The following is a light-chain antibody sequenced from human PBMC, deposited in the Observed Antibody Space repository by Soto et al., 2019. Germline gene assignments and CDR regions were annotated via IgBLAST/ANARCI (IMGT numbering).Light chain of an antibody. Sequence: EIVLTQSPGTLSLSPGERATLSCRASQSVSSSYLAWYQQKPGQAPRLLIYGASTRATGTPDRFSGSGSGTDFSLTISRLESEDFAVYYCQQYGSSPLTFGGGTKVDIK. V-gene: IGKV3-20*01. J-gene: IGKJ4*01. CDR2: GAS. CDR3: QQYGSSPLT. CDR1: QSVSSSY.